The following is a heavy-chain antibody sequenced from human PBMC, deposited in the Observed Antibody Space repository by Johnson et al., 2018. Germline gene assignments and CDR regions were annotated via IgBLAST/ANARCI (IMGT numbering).Heavy chain of an antibody. D-gene: IGHD2-15*01. J-gene: IGHJ6*04. CDR3: VVTLGYCNGDSCDPDV. Sequence: VQLVQSGGGLEQPGGSLRLSCAASGFTLSSYGMNWVRQAPGKGLEWVSYISTTGTTTYSADSVQGRFTISRDSAKNSLSPQMNSLRVEDTAVYYCVVTLGYCNGDSCDPDVWGKGTTVTVSS. CDR1: GFTLSSYG. V-gene: IGHV3-48*01. CDR2: ISTTGTTT.